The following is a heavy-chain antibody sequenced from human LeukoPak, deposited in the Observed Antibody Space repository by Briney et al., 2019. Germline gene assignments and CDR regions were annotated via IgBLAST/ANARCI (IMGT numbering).Heavy chain of an antibody. CDR3: ATDYVWGSYRDDAFDI. CDR2: IYTSGST. J-gene: IGHJ3*02. CDR1: GGSISSGSYY. Sequence: PSQTLSLTCTVSGGSISSGSYYWSWIRQPAGKGLEWIGRIYTSGSTNYNPSLKSRVTISVDTSKNQFSLKLSSVTAADTAVYYCATDYVWGSYRDDAFDIWGQGTMVTVSS. D-gene: IGHD3-16*02. V-gene: IGHV4-61*02.